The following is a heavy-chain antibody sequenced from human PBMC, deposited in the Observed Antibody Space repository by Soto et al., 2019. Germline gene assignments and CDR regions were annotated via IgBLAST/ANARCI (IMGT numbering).Heavy chain of an antibody. Sequence: QVQLQESGPGLVKPPQTLSLTCTVSGGPISSGDYYWSWIRKPPGKGLEWTGYIYYRGSTFYNPSLKNRGTGSLDTAKIQFSLKLSYVTAGDTAVYYCVREGGDNWLDPWGQGTLVTVSS. D-gene: IGHD3-16*01. CDR3: VREGGDNWLDP. J-gene: IGHJ5*02. CDR1: GGPISSGDYY. CDR2: IYYRGST. V-gene: IGHV4-30-4*01.